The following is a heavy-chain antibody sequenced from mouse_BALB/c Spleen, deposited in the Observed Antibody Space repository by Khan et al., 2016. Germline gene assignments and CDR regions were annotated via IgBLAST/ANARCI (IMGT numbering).Heavy chain of an antibody. CDR1: GYSITSGYA. V-gene: IGHV3-2*02. D-gene: IGHD1-1*01. CDR2: INYSGST. Sequence: EVKLLESGPGLVKPSQSLSLTCTVTGYSITSGYAWNWIRQFPGNKLEWMGYINYSGSTTYNPSLKSQISITRATSKNQFFLQLKSVTTEDTATYYCARDYYGSSFFDYWGQGTTLTVSS. CDR3: ARDYYGSSFFDY. J-gene: IGHJ2*01.